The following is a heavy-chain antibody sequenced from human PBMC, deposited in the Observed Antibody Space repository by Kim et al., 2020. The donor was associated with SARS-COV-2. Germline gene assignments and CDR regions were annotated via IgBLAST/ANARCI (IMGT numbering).Heavy chain of an antibody. CDR1: GFTFTSSA. V-gene: IGHV1-58*01. CDR2: IVVGSGNT. D-gene: IGHD5-18*01. Sequence: SVKVSCKASGFTFTSSAVQWVRQARGQRLEWIGWIVVGSGNTNYAQKFQERVTITRDMSTSTAYMELSSLRSEDTAVYYCAAEGAYSYGPARRYYYYGMDVWGQGTTVTVSS. J-gene: IGHJ6*02. CDR3: AAEGAYSYGPARRYYYYGMDV.